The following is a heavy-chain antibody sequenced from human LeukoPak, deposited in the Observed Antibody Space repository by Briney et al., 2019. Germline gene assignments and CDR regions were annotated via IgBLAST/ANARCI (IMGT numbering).Heavy chain of an antibody. J-gene: IGHJ6*02. CDR1: GGTFNSYA. CDR2: IIPIFGTA. V-gene: IGHV1-69*13. D-gene: IGHD4-11*01. CDR3: ARSPHHYSHYCYYGMDV. Sequence: SVKVSCKASGGTFNSYAISWVRQAPGQGLEWMGGIIPIFGTANYAQRFQGRVTITADESTSTAYMELSSLRSEDTAVYYCARSPHHYSHYCYYGMDVWGQGTTVTVSS.